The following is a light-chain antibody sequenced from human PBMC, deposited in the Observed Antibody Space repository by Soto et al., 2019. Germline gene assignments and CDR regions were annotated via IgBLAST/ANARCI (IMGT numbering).Light chain of an antibody. J-gene: IGKJ5*01. CDR2: DAS. Sequence: DIHMTQSPSSLAASVGDRVTITCPASQGISNYLNWYQQRPGKAPTRLIYDASNLESGVPSRFSGTRSETLFTFAITSVQPEDVGTYLCQQSDSLPIAFGQGTRVEI. V-gene: IGKV1-33*01. CDR1: QGISNY. CDR3: QQSDSLPIA.